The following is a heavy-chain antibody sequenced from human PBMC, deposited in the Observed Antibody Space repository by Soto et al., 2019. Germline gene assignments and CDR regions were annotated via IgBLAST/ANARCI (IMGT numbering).Heavy chain of an antibody. CDR2: IYYSGST. CDR1: GGSISSYY. CDR3: ARGGVPPAMRAYYYYGMDV. Sequence: SETLSLTCTVSGGSISSYYWSWIRQPPGKGLEWIGYIYYSGSTNYNPSLKSRGTISVDTSKNQFSLKLSSVTAPATAVYYCARGGVPPAMRAYYYYGMDVWGQGPTVIVSS. V-gene: IGHV4-59*01. D-gene: IGHD2-2*01. J-gene: IGHJ6*02.